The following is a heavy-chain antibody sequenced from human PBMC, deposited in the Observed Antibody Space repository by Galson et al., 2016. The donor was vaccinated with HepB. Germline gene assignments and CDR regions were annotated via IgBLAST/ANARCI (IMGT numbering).Heavy chain of an antibody. Sequence: WVRQAPGKGLEWVANIRKDGDVKDYGASVRGRFTISRDNAMNSLYLQMDDLSPEDTAVYYCVRDSSWNYNYWGQGALVTVSS. V-gene: IGHV3-7*01. CDR2: IRKDGDVK. CDR3: VRDSSWNYNY. D-gene: IGHD1-7*01. J-gene: IGHJ4*02.